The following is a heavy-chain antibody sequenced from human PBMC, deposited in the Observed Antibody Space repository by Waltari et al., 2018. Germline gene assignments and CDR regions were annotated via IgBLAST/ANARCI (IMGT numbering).Heavy chain of an antibody. D-gene: IGHD3-22*01. CDR1: EYSVSTGFY. V-gene: IGHV4-38-2*02. Sequence: QVQLQESGPRLVKPSETLSLTCTVPEYSVSTGFYWGWVRQSPGKGLGWIGSIYHLGNTRYNPPLSSRVAVSMDMSKNQFSLRLTSVTAADTAVYYCARHRLDRGDSFDFWGQGALVTVSS. CDR2: IYHLGNT. CDR3: ARHRLDRGDSFDF. J-gene: IGHJ4*02.